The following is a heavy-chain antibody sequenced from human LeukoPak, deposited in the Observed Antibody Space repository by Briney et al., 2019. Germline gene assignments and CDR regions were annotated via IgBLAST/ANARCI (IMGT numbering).Heavy chain of an antibody. CDR2: ISYDGSNK. D-gene: IGHD6-19*01. CDR1: GFTFSSYA. V-gene: IGHV3-30*04. Sequence: GGSLRLSCAASGFTFSSYAMHWVRQAPGKGLEWVAVISYDGSNKYYADSVKGRLTISRDNSKNTLYLQMNSLRAEDTAVYYCARDESGSGWYFYYFDYWGQGTLVTVSS. J-gene: IGHJ4*02. CDR3: ARDESGSGWYFYYFDY.